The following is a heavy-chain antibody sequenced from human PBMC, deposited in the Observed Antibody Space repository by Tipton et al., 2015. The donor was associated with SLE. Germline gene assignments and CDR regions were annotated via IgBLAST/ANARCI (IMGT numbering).Heavy chain of an antibody. V-gene: IGHV4-59*08. CDR2: IYYTGTT. J-gene: IGHJ4*02. D-gene: IGHD2-21*01. Sequence: TLSLTCAVYGGSFSGYYWSWIRQPPGKGLEWIGHIYYTGTTNYSPSLKSRLTISVDTSKNQFSLKLTSVTAADTAVYYCARTDSGGDLFVFDSWGQGSLVTVSS. CDR3: ARTDSGGDLFVFDS. CDR1: GGSFSGYY.